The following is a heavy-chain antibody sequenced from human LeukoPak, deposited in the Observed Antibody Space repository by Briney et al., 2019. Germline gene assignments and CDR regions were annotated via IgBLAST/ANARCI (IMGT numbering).Heavy chain of an antibody. CDR3: AKDPVKRVRGARWYYYYGMDV. V-gene: IGHV3-23*01. CDR1: GFTFSSYA. CDR2: ISGSGGST. J-gene: IGHJ6*02. Sequence: PGGSLRLSCAASGFTFSSYAMSWVRQAPGKGLEWVSAISGSGGSTYYADSVKGRFTISRDNSKNTLYLQMNSLRAEDTAVYYCAKDPVKRVRGARWYYYYGMDVWGQGTTVTVSS. D-gene: IGHD3-10*01.